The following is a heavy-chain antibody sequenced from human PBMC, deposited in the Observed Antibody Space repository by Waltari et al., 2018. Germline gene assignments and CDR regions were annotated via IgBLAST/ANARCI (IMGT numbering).Heavy chain of an antibody. CDR3: AHRVLWRFDS. CDR1: GFSLPTSGVA. Sequence: QLTLKESGPTLVKPTQTLTLTCASSGFSLPTSGVAVGWIRQPPGKALEWLALIYGNDDKRYSPSLKTRLTITRDTSKNQVFLTMTNMDPVDTATYYCAHRVLWRFDSWGQGTLVTVSS. D-gene: IGHD2-21*01. J-gene: IGHJ5*01. V-gene: IGHV2-5*01. CDR2: IYGNDDK.